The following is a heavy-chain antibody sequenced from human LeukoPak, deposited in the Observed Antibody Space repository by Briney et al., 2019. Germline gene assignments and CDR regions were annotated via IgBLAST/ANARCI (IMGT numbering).Heavy chain of an antibody. Sequence: SETLSLTCAVYGGSFSGYYWSWIRQPPGKGLEWIGEINHSGSTNYNASLKSRVTISVDTSKNHFSLKLNSVTAADTAVYYCARAPASAGTIDYWGQGTLVTVSS. CDR3: ARAPASAGTIDY. V-gene: IGHV4-34*01. J-gene: IGHJ4*02. CDR2: INHSGST. D-gene: IGHD6-13*01. CDR1: GGSFSGYY.